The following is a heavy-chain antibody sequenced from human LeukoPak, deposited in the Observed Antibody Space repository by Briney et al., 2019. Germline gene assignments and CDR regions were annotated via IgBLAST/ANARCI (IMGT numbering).Heavy chain of an antibody. D-gene: IGHD5-18*01. Sequence: GGSVRVSCAASGFTFSSYAMSWVRQAPGKGLEWVGAMSGSGGSTHYAHYVKGRFTISRDKSKNTLYLQMNSLRAGDTAVYYCSRDPTATGIDIWGQGKMVTVSS. V-gene: IGHV3-23*01. CDR2: MSGSGGST. CDR1: GFTFSSYA. J-gene: IGHJ3*02. CDR3: SRDPTATGIDI.